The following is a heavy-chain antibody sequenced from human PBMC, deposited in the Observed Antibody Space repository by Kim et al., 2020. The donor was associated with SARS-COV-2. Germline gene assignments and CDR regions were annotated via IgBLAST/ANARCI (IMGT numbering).Heavy chain of an antibody. CDR2: INTDGSGA. V-gene: IGHV3-7*03. J-gene: IGHJ5*02. Sequence: GGSLRLSCVASGFNFYSHFMSWVRQAPGKGLDWVAKINTDGSGAEYADSVKGRFTISRDNTRNSLSLQMNSLRAEDTAVYYWAKEEWYRLDPWGQGTLVTVSS. CDR3: AKEEWYRLDP. CDR1: GFNFYSHF. D-gene: IGHD2-8*01.